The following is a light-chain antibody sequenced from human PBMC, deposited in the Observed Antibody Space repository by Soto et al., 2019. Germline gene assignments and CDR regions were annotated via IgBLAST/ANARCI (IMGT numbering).Light chain of an antibody. J-gene: IGLJ3*02. CDR3: AAWDDSLLGM. V-gene: IGLV1-44*01. CDR1: TSNIGSNS. Sequence: QSVLTQPPSASGAPGQRVTISCSGSTSNIGSNSVNWYQQVPGTAPRLLIYGSNQRPSGVPDRFSASKSGTSASLVISGLQSEDEASYYCAAWDDSLLGMFGGGTMLTVL. CDR2: GSN.